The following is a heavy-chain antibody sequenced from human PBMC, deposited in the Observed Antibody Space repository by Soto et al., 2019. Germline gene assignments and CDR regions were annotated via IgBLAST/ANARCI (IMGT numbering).Heavy chain of an antibody. CDR3: ARVDFGVPEPELDQTPYPSFDY. Sequence: SETLSLTCTVSGGSISSGDYYWSWIRQPPGKGLEWIGYIYYSGSTYYNPSLKSRVTISVDTSKNQFSLKLSSVTAADTAVYYCARVDFGVPEPELDQTPYPSFDYWGQGTLVTVSS. CDR1: GGSISSGDYY. CDR2: IYYSGST. D-gene: IGHD3-10*01. V-gene: IGHV4-30-4*01. J-gene: IGHJ4*02.